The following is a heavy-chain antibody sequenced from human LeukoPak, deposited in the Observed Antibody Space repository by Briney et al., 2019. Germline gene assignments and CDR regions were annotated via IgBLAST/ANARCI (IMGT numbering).Heavy chain of an antibody. V-gene: IGHV1-2*02. J-gene: IGHJ4*02. CDR3: ARGGYSYGYYFDY. CDR1: GYTFTGYY. Sequence: ASVKVSCKASGYTFTGYYMHWVRQAPGQGLEWMGWINPNSGGTNYAQKFQGRVTMTRDTSTSTAYMELSRLRSDDTAVYYCARGGYSYGYYFDYWGQGTLVTVSS. CDR2: INPNSGGT. D-gene: IGHD5-18*01.